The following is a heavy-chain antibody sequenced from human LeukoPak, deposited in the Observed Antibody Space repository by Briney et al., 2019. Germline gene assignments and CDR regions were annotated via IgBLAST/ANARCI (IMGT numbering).Heavy chain of an antibody. V-gene: IGHV3-64*01. CDR3: ARDRSSFFFDY. CDR1: GFTFSSYA. J-gene: IGHJ4*02. D-gene: IGHD6-6*01. Sequence: PGGSLRLSCAASGFTFSSYAMHWVRQAPGKGLEYVSAISSNGGSTYYANSVKGRFTISRDNSKNTLYLQMGSLRAEDMAVYYCARDRSSFFFDYWGQGTLVTVSS. CDR2: ISSNGGST.